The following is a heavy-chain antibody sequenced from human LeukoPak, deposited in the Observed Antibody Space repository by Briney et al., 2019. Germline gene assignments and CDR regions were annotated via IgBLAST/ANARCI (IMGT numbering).Heavy chain of an antibody. V-gene: IGHV4-59*01. J-gene: IGHJ4*02. CDR3: ARDRWLGY. D-gene: IGHD5-18*01. Sequence: SETLSLTCTVSGGSISSYYWSWVRQPPGRGLEWIGYIYYSGSTNYNPSLKSRVTISVDTSKNQFSLKVSSVTAADTAVYYCARDRWLGYWGQGTLVTVSS. CDR2: IYYSGST. CDR1: GGSISSYY.